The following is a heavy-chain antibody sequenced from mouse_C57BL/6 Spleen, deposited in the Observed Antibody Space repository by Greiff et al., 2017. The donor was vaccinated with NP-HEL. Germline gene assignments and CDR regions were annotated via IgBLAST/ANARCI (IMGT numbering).Heavy chain of an antibody. CDR3: ARRGSFLDGYFDV. CDR2: INPSSGYT. Sequence: VKLVESGAELARPGASVKMSCKASGYTFTSYTMHWVKQRPGQGLEWIGYINPSSGYTKYNQKFKDKATLTADKSSSTAYMQLSSLTSEDSAVYYCARRGSFLDGYFDVWGTGTTVTVSS. CDR1: GYTFTSYT. V-gene: IGHV1-4*01. J-gene: IGHJ1*03.